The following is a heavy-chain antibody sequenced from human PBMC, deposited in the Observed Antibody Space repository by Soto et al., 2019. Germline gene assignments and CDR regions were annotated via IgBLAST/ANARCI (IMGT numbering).Heavy chain of an antibody. CDR2: ISGSGGSGRG. Sequence: EVQLLESGGGLVQPGGSLRLSCVGSGFSFRKYAMNWVRQAPGKGLEWVSGISGSGGSGRGFYADPVKGRFTISRDNSKNTLYLEMNSLRAEDTAVYYCAKEWTEHSSKWYFRHWGQGTLVTVSS. V-gene: IGHV3-23*01. CDR1: GFSFRKYA. J-gene: IGHJ1*01. CDR3: AKEWTEHSSKWYFRH. D-gene: IGHD6-6*01.